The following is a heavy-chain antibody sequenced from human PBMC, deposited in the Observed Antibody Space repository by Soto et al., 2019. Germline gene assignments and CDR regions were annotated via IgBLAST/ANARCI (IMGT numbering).Heavy chain of an antibody. CDR3: ARSQGGSSSLDIYYYYYYGMDV. Sequence: SVKVSCKACGFTFTSSAVQWVRQARGQRLEWIGWVIAIFGTANYAQKFQGRVTITADKSTSTAYMELRSLRSEDTAVYYCARSQGGSSSLDIYYYYYYGMDVWGQGTTVTVSS. J-gene: IGHJ6*02. D-gene: IGHD2-15*01. CDR2: VIAIFGTA. CDR1: GFTFTSSA. V-gene: IGHV1-58*01.